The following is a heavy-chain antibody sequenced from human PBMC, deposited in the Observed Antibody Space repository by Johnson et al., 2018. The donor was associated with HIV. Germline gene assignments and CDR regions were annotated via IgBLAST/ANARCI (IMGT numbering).Heavy chain of an antibody. J-gene: IGHJ3*02. CDR2: INWNGGST. CDR3: ARELRGLGAFDI. V-gene: IGHV3-20*04. D-gene: IGHD4-23*01. CDR1: GFIFSDYY. Sequence: MQLVESGGDLVKPGGSLRLSCAASGFIFSDYYMTWVRQAPGKGLDWVSGINWNGGSTGYAGSVKGRFTISRDNDKNSLYLQMDSLRAEDTAVYYCARELRGLGAFDIWGQGTMVTVSS.